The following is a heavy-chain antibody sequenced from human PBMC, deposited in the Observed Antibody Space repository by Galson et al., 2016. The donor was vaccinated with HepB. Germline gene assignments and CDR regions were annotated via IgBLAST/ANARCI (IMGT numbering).Heavy chain of an antibody. CDR3: ARAPGGGDYFDS. Sequence: SVKVSCKASGGTFRRNAISWVRQAPGQGLEWMGGIIPMFGTPNYAQKFQGRVTISADEPTRTAYMELSSLRSQDTAVYYCARAPGGGDYFDSWGQGTLVTVSS. CDR2: IIPMFGTP. V-gene: IGHV1-69*13. J-gene: IGHJ4*02. CDR1: GGTFRRNA. D-gene: IGHD3-10*01.